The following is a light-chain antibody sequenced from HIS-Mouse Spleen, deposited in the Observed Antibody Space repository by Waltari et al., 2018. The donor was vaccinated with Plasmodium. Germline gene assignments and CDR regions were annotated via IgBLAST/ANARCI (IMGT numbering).Light chain of an antibody. CDR2: YVS. CDR3: SSYTSSSTLNYV. V-gene: IGLV2-14*03. Sequence: QSALTQPASVSGSPGQSITISCTGTSSDVGGYNYVSWYQQHPGKAPNLMIYYVSNRPSCVSNRFSGPKSGNTASLTISVLQAEDEADYYCSSYTSSSTLNYVFGTGTKVTVL. J-gene: IGLJ1*01. CDR1: SSDVGGYNY.